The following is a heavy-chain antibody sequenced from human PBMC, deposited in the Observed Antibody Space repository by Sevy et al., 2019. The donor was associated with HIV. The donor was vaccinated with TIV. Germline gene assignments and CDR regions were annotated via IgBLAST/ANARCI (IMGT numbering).Heavy chain of an antibody. CDR2: LYFGCGEI. V-gene: IGHV3-23*01. CDR1: GFTFSKYS. CDR3: AREGCTKPHDY. Sequence: GGSLRLSCAASGFTFSKYSMSWVRQPPGKGLEWVSTLYFGCGEINYADSVKGRFIISRDNSKSSVYLQMNNLRPEDTAVYYCAREGCTKPHDYWGQGTLVTVSS. J-gene: IGHJ4*02. D-gene: IGHD2-8*01.